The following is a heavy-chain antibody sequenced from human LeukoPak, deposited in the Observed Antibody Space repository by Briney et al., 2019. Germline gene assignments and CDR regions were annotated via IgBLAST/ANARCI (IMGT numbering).Heavy chain of an antibody. CDR1: GYTFTGYY. V-gene: IGHV1-2*02. D-gene: IGHD1-26*01. Sequence: ASVKVSCKASGYTFTGYYMHWVRQAPGQGLEWMGWINPNSGDTNYAQKFQGRVTMTRDTSISTAYMELSRLTSDDTAVYYCARGEWSTSGSRGRWLDPWGQGTLVTVSS. CDR2: INPNSGDT. J-gene: IGHJ5*02. CDR3: ARGEWSTSGSRGRWLDP.